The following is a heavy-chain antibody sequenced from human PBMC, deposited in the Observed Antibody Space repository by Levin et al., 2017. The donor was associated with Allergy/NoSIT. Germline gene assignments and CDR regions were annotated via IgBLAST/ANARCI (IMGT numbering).Heavy chain of an antibody. D-gene: IGHD1-1*01. CDR3: ATGDDGFDH. Sequence: PSETLSLTCTVSGGSISSSSKYCGWVRQPPGKGLEWIASDYYSGSTYYNPSLKSRVTISVDTSKRQFSLRVNSVTAADTAVYYCATGDDGFDHWGQGTLVTVSS. J-gene: IGHJ4*02. V-gene: IGHV4-39*07. CDR2: DYYSGST. CDR1: GGSISSSSKY.